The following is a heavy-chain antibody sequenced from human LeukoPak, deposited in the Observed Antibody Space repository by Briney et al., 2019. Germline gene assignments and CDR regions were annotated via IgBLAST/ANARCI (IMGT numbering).Heavy chain of an antibody. CDR1: GGSFSGYY. CDR3: ARGSGGYSIAAAGNTFDY. J-gene: IGHJ4*02. D-gene: IGHD6-13*01. V-gene: IGHV4-34*01. Sequence: PSETLSLTCAVYGGSFSGYYWSWSRQPPGKGLEWIGEINHSGSTNYNPSLKSRVTISVDTSKNQFSLKLSSVTAADTAVYYCARGSGGYSIAAAGNTFDYWGQGTLVTVSS. CDR2: INHSGST.